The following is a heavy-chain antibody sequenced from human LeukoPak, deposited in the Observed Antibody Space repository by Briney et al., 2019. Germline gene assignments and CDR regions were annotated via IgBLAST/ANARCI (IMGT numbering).Heavy chain of an antibody. CDR2: ISSSSIYR. CDR1: GFTFSDYY. CDR3: ARDSEFFQH. V-gene: IGHV3-11*06. J-gene: IGHJ1*01. Sequence: PGGSLRLSCAASGFTFSDYYMTWIRQAPGEGLEWVSYISSSSIYRTYADSVRGRFTISRDNAKNSLYLQMNNLRAEDTAVYYWARDSEFFQHWGQGTLVTVSS.